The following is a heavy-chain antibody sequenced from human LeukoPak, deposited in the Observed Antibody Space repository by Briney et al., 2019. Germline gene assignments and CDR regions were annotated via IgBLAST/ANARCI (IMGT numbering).Heavy chain of an antibody. V-gene: IGHV3-23*01. CDR2: ISGSGGST. CDR3: AKRGVVIRVVLVGFHKEAYYFDS. J-gene: IGHJ4*02. Sequence: GGSLRLSCAVSGITLSNYGMSWVRQAPGKGLEWVAGISGSGGSTNYADSVKGRFSISRDNPKNTLYLQMNSLRAKDTAVYFCAKRGVVIRVVLVGFHKEAYYFDSWGQGALVTVSS. CDR1: GITLSNYG. D-gene: IGHD3-10*01.